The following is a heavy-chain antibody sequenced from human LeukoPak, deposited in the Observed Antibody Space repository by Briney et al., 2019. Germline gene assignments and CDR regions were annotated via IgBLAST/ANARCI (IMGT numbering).Heavy chain of an antibody. Sequence: ASVKVSCKVSGYTLTELSVHWVRQAPGKGLEWMGGFDPEDGETIYAQKFQGRVTMTEDTSTDTAYMELSSLRSEDTAVYYCATVPVGGMGGWFDPWGQGTLVTVSS. J-gene: IGHJ5*02. CDR1: GYTLTELS. CDR3: ATVPVGGMGGWFDP. V-gene: IGHV1-24*01. D-gene: IGHD1-26*01. CDR2: FDPEDGET.